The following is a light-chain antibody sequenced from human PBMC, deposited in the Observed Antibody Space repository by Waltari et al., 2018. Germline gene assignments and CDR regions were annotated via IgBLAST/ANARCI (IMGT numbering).Light chain of an antibody. CDR2: EAS. Sequence: CRARQSVSRALAWYQQKPGQAPRLLIYEASRRATGIPDRFSGSVSGTDFSLTITGLEPEDFAVYYCQHYVRLPATFGQGTKVEIK. V-gene: IGKV3-20*01. CDR1: QSVSRA. J-gene: IGKJ1*01. CDR3: QHYVRLPAT.